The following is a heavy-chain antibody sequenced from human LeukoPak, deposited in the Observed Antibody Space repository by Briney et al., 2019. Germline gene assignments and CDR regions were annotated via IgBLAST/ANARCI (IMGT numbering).Heavy chain of an antibody. J-gene: IGHJ4*02. CDR1: GGSISSSSYY. D-gene: IGHD3-22*01. CDR2: IYYSGST. CDR3: ARHFGSSGYYSYFDY. V-gene: IGHV4-39*01. Sequence: SETLSLTCTVSGGSISSSSYYWGWIRQPPGKGLEWIGSIYYSGSTYYNPSLKSRVTISVDTSKNQFSLKLSSVTAADTAVYYCARHFGSSGYYSYFDYWGQGTLVTVSS.